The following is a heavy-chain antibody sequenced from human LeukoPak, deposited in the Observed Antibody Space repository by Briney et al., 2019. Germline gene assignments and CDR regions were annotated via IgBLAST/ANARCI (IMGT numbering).Heavy chain of an antibody. CDR1: GGSISSSSYY. Sequence: SETLSLTCTVSGGSISSSSYYWGWIRQPPGKGLEWIGSIYYSGSTYYNPSLKSRVTISVDTSKNQFSLKLSSVTAADTAVYYCARHGTRNGLDCWGQGTLVTVSS. D-gene: IGHD2-8*01. CDR2: IYYSGST. J-gene: IGHJ4*02. CDR3: ARHGTRNGLDC. V-gene: IGHV4-39*01.